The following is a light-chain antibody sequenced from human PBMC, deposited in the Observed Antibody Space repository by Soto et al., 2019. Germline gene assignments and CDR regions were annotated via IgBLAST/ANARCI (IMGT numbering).Light chain of an antibody. Sequence: DIQMTQSPSSLSASVGDRVTITCRASQTISSWLAWYQQKPGSAPKLLIYDTSSLRSGVPSRFSGSAYGTDFTLHISNLQPNDSATYYCQQANSFPRTFGQGTKGEIK. J-gene: IGKJ1*01. V-gene: IGKV1-12*01. CDR1: QTISSW. CDR3: QQANSFPRT. CDR2: DTS.